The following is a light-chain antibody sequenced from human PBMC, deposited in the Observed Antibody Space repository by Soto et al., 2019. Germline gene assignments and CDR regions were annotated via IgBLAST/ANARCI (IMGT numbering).Light chain of an antibody. CDR3: LQGTHLPFT. CDR2: KVS. CDR1: QSLLYSDGNTY. V-gene: IGKV2-30*01. J-gene: IGKJ3*01. Sequence: VVMTQSPLSLPVTLGQPASISCTSSQSLLYSDGNTYLYWFQQRPGQSPRRPIHKVSKRDSGVPDRVSGRRSGTAFTLKMSRVEAADVGVYYCLQGTHLPFTGGRGTKVDTK.